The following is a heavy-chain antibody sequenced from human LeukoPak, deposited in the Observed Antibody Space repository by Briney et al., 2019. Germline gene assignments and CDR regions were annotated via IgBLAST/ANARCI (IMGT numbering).Heavy chain of an antibody. J-gene: IGHJ6*04. CDR1: GYSFTSYW. CDR3: ARRQLEYYYGSGSPAGGMDV. V-gene: IGHV5-10-1*01. CDR2: IDPSDSYT. D-gene: IGHD3-10*01. Sequence: KPGESLRISCKGSGYSFTSYWISWVRQLPGKGLEWMGRIDPSDSYTNYNPSFQGHVTISADKSISTAYLQWSSLKASDTAMYYCARRQLEYYYGSGSPAGGMDVWGKGTTVTVSS.